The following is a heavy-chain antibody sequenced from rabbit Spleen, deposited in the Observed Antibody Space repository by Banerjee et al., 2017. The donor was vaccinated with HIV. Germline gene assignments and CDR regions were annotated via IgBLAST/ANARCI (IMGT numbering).Heavy chain of an antibody. CDR1: GFDFSNNE. J-gene: IGHJ4*01. Sequence: QQQLEESGGGLVKPGGTLTLTCTVSGFDFSNNEINWVRQAPGKGLEWIGYNSAAGSAYYSSWVNGRFTISRTSTTVTLQMTSLTVADTATYFCAREPDRNAYFTLWGPGTLVTVS. CDR2: NSAAGSA. V-gene: IGHV1S13*01. CDR3: AREPDRNAYFTL.